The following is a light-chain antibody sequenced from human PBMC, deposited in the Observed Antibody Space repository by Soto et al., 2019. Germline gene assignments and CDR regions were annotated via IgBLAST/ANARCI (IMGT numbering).Light chain of an antibody. CDR1: QSVSDN. V-gene: IGKV3-15*01. CDR3: QHCNNWSA. CDR2: GAS. Sequence: EIVMTQSPATLSVSPGERATLSCRASQSVSDNLAWYQQKPGQPPRLLIYGASTRATGVPSRFSGSGSGTDFTLTISSLLSEDFAVYYCQHCNNWSAFGQGTRLEIK. J-gene: IGKJ5*01.